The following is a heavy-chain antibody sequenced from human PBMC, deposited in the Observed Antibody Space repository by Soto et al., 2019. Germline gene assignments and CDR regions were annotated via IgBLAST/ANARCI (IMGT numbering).Heavy chain of an antibody. D-gene: IGHD6-13*01. CDR1: GYTFTSYG. CDR3: ASFSIAAADPYGMDV. V-gene: IGHV1-18*03. J-gene: IGHJ6*02. CDR2: ISAYNGNT. Sequence: QVQLVQSGAEVKKPGASVKVSCKASGYTFTSYGISWVRQAPGQGLEWMGWISAYNGNTNYAQKLQGRVTMTTATSTSTAYMELRSLRSDDMAVYYCASFSIAAADPYGMDVWGQGTTVTVSS.